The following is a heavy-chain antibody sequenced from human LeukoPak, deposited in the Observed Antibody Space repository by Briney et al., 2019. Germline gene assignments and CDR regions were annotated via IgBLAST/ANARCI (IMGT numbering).Heavy chain of an antibody. V-gene: IGHV3-7*03. J-gene: IGHJ4*02. CDR2: IKPDGGEQ. D-gene: IGHD5-24*01. Sequence: GGSLRLSCVASGFTFSNYWTNWVRQAPGKGLEWVANIKPDGGEQYYVDSVKGRFTISRDNAENSLYLQLSSLRAEDTAVYYCAREQRTFDYWGQGILVTVSS. CDR3: AREQRTFDY. CDR1: GFTFSNYW.